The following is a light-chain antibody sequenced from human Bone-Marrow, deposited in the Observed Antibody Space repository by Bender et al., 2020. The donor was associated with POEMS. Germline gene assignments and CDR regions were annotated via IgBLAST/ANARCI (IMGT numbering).Light chain of an antibody. Sequence: QSALTQPPSASGSPGQSVTISCTGASSDVGGYDSVSWFQHHPGEAPKLMIYDVSDRPSGVSNRFSGSKSANTASLTISGLQAEDEADYYCSSYTTSNTWVFGGGTKLTVL. CDR3: SSYTTSNTWV. J-gene: IGLJ3*02. CDR2: DVS. V-gene: IGLV2-14*03. CDR1: SSDVGGYDS.